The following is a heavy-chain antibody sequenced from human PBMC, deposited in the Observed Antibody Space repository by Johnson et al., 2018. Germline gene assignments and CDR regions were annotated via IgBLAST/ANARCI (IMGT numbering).Heavy chain of an antibody. CDR3: AREHVGAFDI. Sequence: QLVESGGGLIQPGGSLRXSCXASGFTVSSNYMSWVRQAPGTGLEWVSVIYSGGSTYYADSVKGRFTISRDNSKNTLYLQMNSLRAEDTAVYYCAREHVGAFDIWGQGTMVTVSS. D-gene: IGHD1-26*01. J-gene: IGHJ3*02. V-gene: IGHV3-53*01. CDR2: IYSGGST. CDR1: GFTVSSNY.